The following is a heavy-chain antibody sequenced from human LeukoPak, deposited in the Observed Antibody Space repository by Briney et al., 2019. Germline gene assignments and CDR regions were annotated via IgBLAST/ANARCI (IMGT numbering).Heavy chain of an antibody. CDR1: GYTFTGYY. D-gene: IGHD2/OR15-2a*01. V-gene: IGHV1-2*02. CDR2: INPNSGGT. Sequence: ASVKVSCKASGYTFTGYYMHWVRQAPGQGLEWMGWINPNSGGTNYAQNFQGRVTMTRDTSISTAYMELSRLTSDDSAVYYCARGPGDTYTFLDIWGRGTMVTVS. CDR3: ARGPGDTYTFLDI. J-gene: IGHJ3*02.